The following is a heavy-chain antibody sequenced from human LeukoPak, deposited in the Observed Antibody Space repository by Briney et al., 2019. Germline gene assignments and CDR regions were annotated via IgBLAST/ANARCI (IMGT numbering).Heavy chain of an antibody. CDR2: IYHSGST. CDR3: ARQWYYYYMDV. D-gene: IGHD6-19*01. CDR1: GGSISSSNW. J-gene: IGHJ6*03. V-gene: IGHV4-4*02. Sequence: ETSGTLSLTCAVSGGSISSSNWWSWVRQPPGKGLEWIGEIYHSGSTNYNPSLKSRVTISVDTSKNQFSLKLSSVTAADTAVYYCARQWYYYYMDVWGKGTTVTVSS.